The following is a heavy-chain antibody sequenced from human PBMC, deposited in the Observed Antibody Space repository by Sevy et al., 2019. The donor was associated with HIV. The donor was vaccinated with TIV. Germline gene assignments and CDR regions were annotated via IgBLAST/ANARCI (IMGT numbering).Heavy chain of an antibody. J-gene: IGHJ4*02. Sequence: GGSLRLSCAASGFTFSSYSMNWVRQAPGKGLEWVSSISSSSRYIYYADSVKGRFTISRDNAKNSLYLQMNSLRAEDTAVYYCASIWGGYDYIWGSYRHDYWGQGTLVTVSS. V-gene: IGHV3-21*01. D-gene: IGHD3-16*02. CDR2: ISSSSRYI. CDR3: ASIWGGYDYIWGSYRHDY. CDR1: GFTFSSYS.